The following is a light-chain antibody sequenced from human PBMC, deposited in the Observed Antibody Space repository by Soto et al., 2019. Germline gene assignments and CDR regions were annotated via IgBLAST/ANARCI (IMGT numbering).Light chain of an antibody. CDR1: QSISSN. Sequence: ERVMTQSPATLSVSPGERATLSCRASQSISSNLAWYQQKPGQAPRLLIYGASTRATGIPARFSGSGSGTEFTLTISSLQSEDFAVYYCQQRSNWPSLTFGQGTRLEIK. CDR2: GAS. J-gene: IGKJ5*01. CDR3: QQRSNWPSLT. V-gene: IGKV3-15*01.